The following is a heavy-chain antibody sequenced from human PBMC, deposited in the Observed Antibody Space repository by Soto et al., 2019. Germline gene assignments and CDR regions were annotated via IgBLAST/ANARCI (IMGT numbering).Heavy chain of an antibody. D-gene: IGHD6-13*01. CDR1: GYTFTSYA. CDR3: ARSLGIAAAGHLDS. V-gene: IGHV1-3*01. Sequence: ASVKVSCKASGYTFTSYAMHWVRQAPGQRLEWMGWINAGNGNTKYSQKFQGRVTITRDTSASTAYMELSSLRSEDTAVYYCARSLGIAAAGHLDSWGQGTLVTVS. J-gene: IGHJ4*02. CDR2: INAGNGNT.